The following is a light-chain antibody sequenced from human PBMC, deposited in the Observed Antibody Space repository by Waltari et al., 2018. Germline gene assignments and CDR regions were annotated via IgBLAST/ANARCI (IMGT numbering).Light chain of an antibody. Sequence: DIQMTQSPSSLSASVGDIVIITCRASQRIGSWLDWYQQKPGKAPKLLIYKASSLQSGVPSRFGGSGSGTDFTLTISSLQSEDFATYYCLQSSSTPFTFGQGTKIEIK. J-gene: IGKJ2*01. CDR2: KAS. V-gene: IGKV1-12*01. CDR1: QRIGSW. CDR3: LQSSSTPFT.